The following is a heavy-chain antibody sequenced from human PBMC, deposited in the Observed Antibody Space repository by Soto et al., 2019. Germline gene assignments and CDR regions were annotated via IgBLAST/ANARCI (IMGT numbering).Heavy chain of an antibody. CDR3: ARGHSSSWYPPWSY. D-gene: IGHD6-13*01. J-gene: IGHJ4*02. V-gene: IGHV3-20*04. CDR2: INWNGGST. CDR1: GFTFDDYG. Sequence: EVQLVESGGGVVRPGGSLRLSCAASGFTFDDYGMSWVRQAPGKGLEWVSGINWNGGSTGYADSAKGRFTVSRDNAKNSLYLQMNRLRVEETALYYCARGHSSSWYPPWSYWGQGTLVTVSS.